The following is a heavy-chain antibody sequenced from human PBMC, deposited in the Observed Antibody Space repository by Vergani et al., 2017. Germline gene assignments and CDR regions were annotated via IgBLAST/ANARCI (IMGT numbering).Heavy chain of an antibody. CDR3: ARDGTYIFVSRSDYSHLLYD. V-gene: IGHV3-30*03. J-gene: IGHJ4*02. Sequence: QVQLVESGGGVVQPGRSLTLTCSASGFGYKNFAMHWVRQAPGKGLEWVATISKDGTHDYYEPSVRGRFAVSRNNFKNTLYLQMDRLTTNDTAVYFCARDGTYIFVSRSDYSHLLYDWGQGMLVTVSS. CDR2: ISKDGTHD. CDR1: GFGYKNFA. D-gene: IGHD3-22*01.